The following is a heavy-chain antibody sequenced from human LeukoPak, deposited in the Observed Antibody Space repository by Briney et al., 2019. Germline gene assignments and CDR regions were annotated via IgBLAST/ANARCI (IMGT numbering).Heavy chain of an antibody. D-gene: IGHD3-10*01. V-gene: IGHV4-39*07. CDR3: ARAPYYYGSGSEGIDP. CDR1: GGSISSSSYY. J-gene: IGHJ5*02. Sequence: SETLSLTCTVSGGSISSSSYYWGWIRQPPGKGLEWIGSIYYSGSTYYNPSLKSRVTISVDKSKNQFSLKLSSVTAADTAVYYCARAPYYYGSGSEGIDPWGQGTLVTVSS. CDR2: IYYSGST.